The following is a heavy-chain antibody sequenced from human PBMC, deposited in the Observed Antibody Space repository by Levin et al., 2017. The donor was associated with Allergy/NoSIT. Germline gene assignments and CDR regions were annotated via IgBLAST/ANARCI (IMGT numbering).Heavy chain of an antibody. Sequence: GGSLRLSCAASGFTFSSYGMHWVRQAPGKGLEWVAVIWYDGSNKYYADSVKGRFTISRDNSKNTLYLQMNSLRAEDTAVYYCARDSGGSWNDGAFDIWGQGTMVTVSS. J-gene: IGHJ3*02. CDR1: GFTFSSYG. V-gene: IGHV3-33*01. CDR3: ARDSGGSWNDGAFDI. D-gene: IGHD1-1*01. CDR2: IWYDGSNK.